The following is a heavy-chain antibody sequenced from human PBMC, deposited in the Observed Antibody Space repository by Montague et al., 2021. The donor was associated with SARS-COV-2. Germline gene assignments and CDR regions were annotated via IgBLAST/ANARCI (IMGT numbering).Heavy chain of an antibody. V-gene: IGHV3-48*04. CDR2: ISSSTNII. CDR1: GFTFSSYS. J-gene: IGHJ3*01. D-gene: IGHD6-6*01. Sequence: SLRLSCAASGFTFSSYSVNWVRQAPGKGLEWISYISSSTNIIYYADSVKGRFTISRDNARNSLYLQMNGLRVDDTAVYYCAKDLVLRAARPDALDVWGQGTVVTVS. CDR3: AKDLVLRAARPDALDV.